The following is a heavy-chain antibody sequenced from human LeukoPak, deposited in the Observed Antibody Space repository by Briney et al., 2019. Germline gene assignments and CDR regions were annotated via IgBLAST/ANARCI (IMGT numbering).Heavy chain of an antibody. Sequence: GGSLRLSCAASGFTFSDYYMSWIRQAPGKGLEWVSYISSSGSTIYCADSVKGRFTISRDNAKNSLYLQMNSLRAEDTAVYYCAVAYDSDAFDIWGQGTMVTVSS. D-gene: IGHD3-3*01. CDR1: GFTFSDYY. J-gene: IGHJ3*02. CDR3: AVAYDSDAFDI. CDR2: ISSSGSTI. V-gene: IGHV3-11*01.